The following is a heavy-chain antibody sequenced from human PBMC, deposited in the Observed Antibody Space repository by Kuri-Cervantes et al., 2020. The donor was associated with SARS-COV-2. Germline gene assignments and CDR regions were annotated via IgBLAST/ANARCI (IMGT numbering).Heavy chain of an antibody. V-gene: IGHV4-4*02. CDR1: GDSIGSSDW. CDR2: MYLPGIA. CDR3: ARNWGFGFDV. D-gene: IGHD3-16*01. J-gene: IGHJ3*01. Sequence: GSLRLSCGVSGDSIGSSDWWSWIRQPPGKGLEWIGQMYLPGIANYNPSLRGRVTISGDKSQSQISLKLISLTAADTAVYYCARNWGFGFDVWGQGIMVTVSS.